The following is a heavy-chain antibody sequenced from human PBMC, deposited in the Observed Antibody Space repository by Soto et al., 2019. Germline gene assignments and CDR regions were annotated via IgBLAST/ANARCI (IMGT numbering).Heavy chain of an antibody. CDR1: GFTLSSYA. V-gene: IGHV3-23*01. CDR2: ISGSGGST. J-gene: IGHJ5*02. CDR3: EKTSGFFLP. D-gene: IGHD6-19*01. Sequence: GGSLRLSCAASGFTLSSYALSGVRQAPGKELEWVSVISGSGGSTYYADWVKGRCTISRDNSKNTLYLQMNSLSADDTAVYYCEKTSGFFLPWG.